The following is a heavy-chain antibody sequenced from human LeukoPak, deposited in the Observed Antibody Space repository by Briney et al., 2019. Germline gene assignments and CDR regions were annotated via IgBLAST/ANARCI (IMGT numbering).Heavy chain of an antibody. V-gene: IGHV3-11*01. J-gene: IGHJ4*02. Sequence: KSGGSLRLSGAASGFTFSDYYMSWIRQAPGKGLEWVSYISSSGSTIYYADSVKGRFTISRDNAKNSLYLQMNSLRAEDTAVYYCARGGSSGYSSSWYSTPRFDYWGQGTLVTVSS. CDR1: GFTFSDYY. CDR2: ISSSGSTI. CDR3: ARGGSSGYSSSWYSTPRFDY. D-gene: IGHD6-13*01.